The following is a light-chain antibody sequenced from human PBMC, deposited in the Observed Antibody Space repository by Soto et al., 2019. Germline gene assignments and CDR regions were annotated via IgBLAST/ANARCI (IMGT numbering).Light chain of an antibody. CDR1: SSDVGRYNY. CDR2: DVS. CDR3: CSYAGSPRYV. Sequence: QSALTQPRSVSGSPGQSVTISCTGTSSDVGRYNYVSWYQQYPGKAPKVMIYDVSERPSGVPDRFSGSKSGNTASLTISGLQAEDEADYYCCSYAGSPRYVFGTGTKLTVL. J-gene: IGLJ1*01. V-gene: IGLV2-11*01.